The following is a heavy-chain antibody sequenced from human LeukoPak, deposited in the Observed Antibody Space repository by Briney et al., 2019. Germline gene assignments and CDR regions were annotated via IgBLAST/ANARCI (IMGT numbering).Heavy chain of an antibody. CDR3: ARAPPSSGPAAINY. D-gene: IGHD2-2*01. V-gene: IGHV1-18*04. CDR2: ISAYNGNT. CDR1: GYTFTGYY. Sequence: ASVKVSCRASGYTFTGYYMHWVRQAPGQGLEWMGWISAYNGNTNYAQKLQGRVTMTTDTSTSTAYMELRSLRSDDTAVYYRARAPPSSGPAAINYWGQGTLVTVSS. J-gene: IGHJ4*02.